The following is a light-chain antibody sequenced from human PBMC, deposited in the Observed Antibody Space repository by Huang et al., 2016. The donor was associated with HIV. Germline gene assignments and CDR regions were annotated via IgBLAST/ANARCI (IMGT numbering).Light chain of an antibody. CDR2: DAY. Sequence: DIVLTPSPATPSLSPGDRATLSCRASQSVSSYLAWYQQKPGQAPRLLIYDAYNRANGIPARFSGSGSGTDFTLTISSLEPEDFAVYYCQQRSNWPPAFGQGTRLEIK. V-gene: IGKV3-11*01. J-gene: IGKJ5*01. CDR3: QQRSNWPPA. CDR1: QSVSSY.